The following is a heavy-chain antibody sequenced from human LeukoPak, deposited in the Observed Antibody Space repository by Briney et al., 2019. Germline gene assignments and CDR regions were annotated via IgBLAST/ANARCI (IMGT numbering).Heavy chain of an antibody. V-gene: IGHV3-7*05. CDR3: SRWGTYSSSWLGAFDI. J-gene: IGHJ3*02. Sequence: GGSLRLSCAASGFTFSNYWMSWVRQAPGKGLEWVANIKQDGGEKYYVDSVKGRFTTSRDNARNSLHLQMNSLRAEDTAVYYCSRWGTYSSSWLGAFDIWGQGTVVTVSS. CDR2: IKQDGGEK. D-gene: IGHD6-13*01. CDR1: GFTFSNYW.